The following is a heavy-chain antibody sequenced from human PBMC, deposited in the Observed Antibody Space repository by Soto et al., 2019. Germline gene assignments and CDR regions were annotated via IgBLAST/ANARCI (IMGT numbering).Heavy chain of an antibody. CDR2: IPQDGVDG. Sequence: GGSLRLSCEVSGFTFSMYSMSWVRQSPGKGLEWVAKIPQDGVDGHYADSVKGRFIISRDNDKNSLHLQLNNLRAEDTAVYYCAXDHLILPAHDFFYGSDVWGQGATVTVSS. D-gene: IGHD2-21*02. J-gene: IGHJ6*02. CDR1: GFTFSMYS. CDR3: AXDHLILPAHDFFYGSDV. V-gene: IGHV3-7*03.